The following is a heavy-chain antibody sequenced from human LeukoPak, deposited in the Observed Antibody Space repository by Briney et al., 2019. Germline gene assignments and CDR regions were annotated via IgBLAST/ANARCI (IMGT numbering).Heavy chain of an antibody. CDR1: GFTLSTYA. Sequence: GGSLRLSCAASGFTLSTYAMSWVRQAPGKGLEWVAATSSGGAGTYHADSVRGRFTISRDKSKNTLYLQMNSLRAEDAAVYFCAKAPVTSCRGAYCYPFDPWGQGTLVTVSS. CDR2: TSSGGAGT. D-gene: IGHD2-21*01. CDR3: AKAPVTSCRGAYCYPFDP. J-gene: IGHJ5*02. V-gene: IGHV3-23*01.